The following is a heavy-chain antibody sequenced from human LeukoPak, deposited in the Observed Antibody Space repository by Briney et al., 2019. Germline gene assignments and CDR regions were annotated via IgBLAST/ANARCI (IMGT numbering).Heavy chain of an antibody. CDR3: ARAGSGHSSGIFDC. Sequence: SETLSLTCTVSGGSITSYFWTWIRQPAGKGLQYIGRIYSSGSTNYNPALKSRVTMSVDTSKNQFSLKLNSVTAADTAIYYSARAGSGHSSGIFDCWGQGTLVTVSS. V-gene: IGHV4-4*07. J-gene: IGHJ5*01. CDR2: IYSSGST. CDR1: GGSITSYF. D-gene: IGHD6-19*01.